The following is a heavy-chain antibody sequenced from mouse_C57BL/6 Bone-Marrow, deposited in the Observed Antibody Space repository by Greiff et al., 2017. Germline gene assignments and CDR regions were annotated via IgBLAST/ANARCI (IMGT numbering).Heavy chain of an antibody. CDR3: ARSPFYDGYFYFDY. CDR2: IYPGSGST. CDR1: GYTFTSYW. D-gene: IGHD2-3*01. Sequence: VQLQQPGAELVKPGASVKMSCKASGYTFTSYWITWVKQRPGQGLEWIGDIYPGSGSTNYNEKFKSKATLTVETSSSTAYMQLSSLTSEDSAVYYCARSPFYDGYFYFDYWGQGTTLTVSS. V-gene: IGHV1-55*01. J-gene: IGHJ2*01.